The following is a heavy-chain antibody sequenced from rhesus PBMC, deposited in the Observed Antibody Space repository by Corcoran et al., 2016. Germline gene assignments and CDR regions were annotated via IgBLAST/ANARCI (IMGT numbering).Heavy chain of an antibody. CDR1: GASLSSPYW. D-gene: IGHD4-29*01. V-gene: IGHV4-93*01. Sequence: HVQLRESGPAVVKPSDTLSLTCAVSGASLSSPYWLSWFRQSPRTGLEWIGNIFGSTGSSEYSPSLESRVTISKDTSNNRFSLNLISVTAADNAIYYCARRFGTSFDYWGQGVLVTVSS. CDR3: ARRFGTSFDY. CDR2: IFGSTGSS. J-gene: IGHJ4*01.